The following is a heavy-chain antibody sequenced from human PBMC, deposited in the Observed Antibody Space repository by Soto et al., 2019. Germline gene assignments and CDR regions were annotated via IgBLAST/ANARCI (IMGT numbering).Heavy chain of an antibody. J-gene: IGHJ4*02. CDR2: IFYGGTT. D-gene: IGHD1-26*01. CDR3: ARRWGPTFDF. CDR1: GGSSRRYY. V-gene: IGHV4-59*01. Sequence: SDTLSLTCTFSGGSSRRYYWSWIRQPPGKGLEWIGYIFYGGTTRYTPSLKSRVTISVDTSKNQFSLKLSSVPAADTAVYYCARRWGPTFDFWGQGTLVTVSS.